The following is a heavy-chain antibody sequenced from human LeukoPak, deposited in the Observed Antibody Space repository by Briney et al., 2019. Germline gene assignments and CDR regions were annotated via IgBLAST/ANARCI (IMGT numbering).Heavy chain of an antibody. J-gene: IGHJ3*02. CDR1: GFTFSSYW. CDR2: IYSGGST. CDR3: ARVQYSGSYSDAFDI. V-gene: IGHV3-66*01. D-gene: IGHD1-26*01. Sequence: GGSLRLSCAASGFTFSSYWMSWVRQAPGKGLEWVSVIYSGGSTYYADSVKGRFTISRDNSKNTLYLQMNSLRAEDTAVYYCARVQYSGSYSDAFDIWGQGTMVTVSS.